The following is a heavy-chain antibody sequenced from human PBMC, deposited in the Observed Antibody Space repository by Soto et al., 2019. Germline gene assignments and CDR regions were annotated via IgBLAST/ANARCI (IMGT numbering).Heavy chain of an antibody. CDR3: ARALPEIRMMEGGSFDP. J-gene: IGHJ5*02. CDR1: AYTFTDYY. D-gene: IGHD1-1*01. V-gene: IGHV1-2*02. CDR2: INPNSGGS. Sequence: SVKVSCKASAYTFTDYYIHWVRQAPGQGLEWMGWINPNSGGSYFAQKFLGRVTMTRDTSITTAYMELSRLRSDDTAVYYCARALPEIRMMEGGSFDPWGQGTVVTVSS.